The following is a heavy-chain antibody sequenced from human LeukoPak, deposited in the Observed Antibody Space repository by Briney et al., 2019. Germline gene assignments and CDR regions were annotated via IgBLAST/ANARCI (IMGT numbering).Heavy chain of an antibody. CDR3: ARADNYYGSGSYLDY. D-gene: IGHD3-10*01. V-gene: IGHV1-69*13. CDR1: GGTFSSYA. J-gene: IGHJ4*02. Sequence: SVRVSCKASGGTFSSYAISWVRQAPGQGLEWMGGIIPIFGTANYAQKFQGRVTITADESTSTAYMELSSLRSEDTAVYYCARADNYYGSGSYLDYWGQGTLVTVSS. CDR2: IIPIFGTA.